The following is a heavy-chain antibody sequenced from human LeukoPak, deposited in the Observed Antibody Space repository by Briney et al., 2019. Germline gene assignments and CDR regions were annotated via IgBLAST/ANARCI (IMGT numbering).Heavy chain of an antibody. V-gene: IGHV4-39*07. CDR1: GGSISSSSYY. CDR2: IYYSGST. Sequence: SGTLSLTCTVSGGSISSSSYYWGWIRQPPGKGLEWIGSIYYSGSTYYNPSLKSRVTISVDTSKNQFSLKLSSVTAADTAVYYCARVAVAVAGTGWFDPWGQGTLVTVSS. J-gene: IGHJ5*02. D-gene: IGHD6-19*01. CDR3: ARVAVAVAGTGWFDP.